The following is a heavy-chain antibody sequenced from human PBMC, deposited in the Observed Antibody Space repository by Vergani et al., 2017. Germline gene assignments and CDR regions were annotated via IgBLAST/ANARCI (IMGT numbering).Heavy chain of an antibody. D-gene: IGHD3-9*01. CDR1: GYTFSNYY. J-gene: IGHJ4*02. CDR2: LNPSGGHT. V-gene: IGHV1-46*03. CDR3: ARGDYGMLTGYRY. Sequence: QVQVVQSGAEVKKSGASVKVSCKTSGYTFSNYYMHWVRQAPGQGLEWMGILNPSGGHTNYAQKFQGRVTMTRDTSTSTVYMELSSLRSEDTARYYCARGDYGMLTGYRYWGEGTLVTVSA.